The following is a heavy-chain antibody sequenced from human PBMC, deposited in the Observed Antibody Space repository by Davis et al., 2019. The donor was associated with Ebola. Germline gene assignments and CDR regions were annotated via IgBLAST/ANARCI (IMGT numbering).Heavy chain of an antibody. Sequence: MPSETLSLTCAVYGGSLSGSYWSWIRQSPGKGLEWIGEITHSGTTNYNPPLKSRVTISVDTSKNQFSLKLSSVTAADTAVYYCAREVVATNSRDFDYWGQGTLVTVSS. J-gene: IGHJ4*02. CDR1: GGSLSGSY. CDR3: AREVVATNSRDFDY. V-gene: IGHV4-34*01. CDR2: ITHSGTT. D-gene: IGHD5-12*01.